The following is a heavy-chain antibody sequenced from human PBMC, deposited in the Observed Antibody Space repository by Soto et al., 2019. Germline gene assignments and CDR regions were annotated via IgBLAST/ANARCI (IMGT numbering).Heavy chain of an antibody. CDR2: ISYDGSNK. CDR3: ARDEPGITMIVVVLGKPDY. CDR1: GFTFSSYA. D-gene: IGHD3-22*01. Sequence: PGGSLRLSCAASGFTFSSYAMHWVRQAPGKGLEWVAVISYDGSNKYYADSVKGRFTISRDNSKNTLYLQMNSLRAEDTAVYYCARDEPGITMIVVVLGKPDYWGQGTLVTVSS. J-gene: IGHJ4*02. V-gene: IGHV3-30-3*01.